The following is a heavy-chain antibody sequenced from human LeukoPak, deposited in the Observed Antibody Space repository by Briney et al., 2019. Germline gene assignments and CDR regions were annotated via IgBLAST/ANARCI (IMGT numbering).Heavy chain of an antibody. Sequence: GSLRLSCAASGFTFSSYGMSWVRQAPGKGLEWVSAISGSGGSTYYADSVKGRFTISRDNSKNTLYLQMNSLRAEDTAVYYCAKAHALDYYYYYYMDVWGKGTTVTVSS. V-gene: IGHV3-23*01. CDR1: GFTFSSYG. J-gene: IGHJ6*03. CDR2: ISGSGGST. CDR3: AKAHALDYYYYYYMDV. D-gene: IGHD3/OR15-3a*01.